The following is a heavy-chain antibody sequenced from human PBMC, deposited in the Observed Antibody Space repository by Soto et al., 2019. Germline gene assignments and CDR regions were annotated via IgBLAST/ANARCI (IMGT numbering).Heavy chain of an antibody. CDR3: AKDQLWLDYYYYGMDV. J-gene: IGHJ6*02. CDR1: GFTFSSYG. V-gene: IGHV3-30*18. Sequence: GGSLRLSCAASGFTFSSYGMHWVRQAPGKGLEWVAVISYDGSNKYYADSVKGRFTISRDNSKNTLYLQMNSLRAEDTAVYYCAKDQLWLDYYYYGMDVWGQGTTVTVSS. D-gene: IGHD5-18*01. CDR2: ISYDGSNK.